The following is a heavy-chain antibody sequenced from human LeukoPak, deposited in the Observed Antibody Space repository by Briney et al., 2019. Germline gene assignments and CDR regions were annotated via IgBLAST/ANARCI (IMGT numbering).Heavy chain of an antibody. J-gene: IGHJ6*03. CDR3: AKLGGHPLHNYYVGV. V-gene: IGHV3-23*01. Sequence: GGSLRLACAAAGFTFSSYAMGWVRQAPGKVLEWVSGILDSGYSTYYANSVKGRFTISRDNSNNTLYLQMNSLRAEDTAVYYCAKLGGHPLHNYYVGVWGKGTTVAVSS. CDR1: GFTFSSYA. CDR2: ILDSGYST. D-gene: IGHD3-16*01.